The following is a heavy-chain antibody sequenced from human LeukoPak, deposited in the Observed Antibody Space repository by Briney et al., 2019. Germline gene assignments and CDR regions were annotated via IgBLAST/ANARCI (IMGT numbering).Heavy chain of an antibody. CDR2: ISYDGSNK. D-gene: IGHD5-12*01. J-gene: IGHJ5*02. CDR1: GFTFSSYA. V-gene: IGHV3-30*04. Sequence: GGSLRLSCAASGFTFSSYAMHWVRQAPGKGLERVAVISYDGSNKYYADSVKGRFTISRDNSKNTLYLQMNSLRAEDTAVYYCARDYRAIVATITGNWFDPWGQGTLVTVSS. CDR3: ARDYRAIVATITGNWFDP.